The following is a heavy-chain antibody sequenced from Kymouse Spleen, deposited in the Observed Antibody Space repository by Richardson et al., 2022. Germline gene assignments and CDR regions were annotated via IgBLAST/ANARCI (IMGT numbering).Heavy chain of an antibody. V-gene: IGHV4-4*02. J-gene: IGHJ5*02. CDR1: GGSISSSNW. D-gene: IGHD3-9*01. Sequence: QVQLQESGPGLVKPSGTLSLTCAVSGGSISSSNWWSWVRQPPGKGLEWIGEIYHSGSTNYNPSLKSRVTISVDKSKNQFSLKLSSVTAADTAVYYCASYYDILTGYYRGRWFDPWGQGTLVTVSS. CDR2: IYHSGST. CDR3: ASYYDILTGYYRGRWFDP.